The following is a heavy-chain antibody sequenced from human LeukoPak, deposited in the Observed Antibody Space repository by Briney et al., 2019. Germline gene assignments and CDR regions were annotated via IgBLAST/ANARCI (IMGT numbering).Heavy chain of an antibody. CDR1: GGSISSYY. D-gene: IGHD6-19*01. V-gene: IGHV4-59*01. CDR2: IYYSGNT. CDR3: ARVKYQDQSSGWYRYFDY. Sequence: SETLSLTCTVSGGSISSYYWSWIRQPPGKGLEWIGSIYYSGNTNYNPSLKSRVTISVDTSNNQFSLKLSSVTAADTAVYYCARVKYQDQSSGWYRYFDYWGQGTLVTVSS. J-gene: IGHJ4*02.